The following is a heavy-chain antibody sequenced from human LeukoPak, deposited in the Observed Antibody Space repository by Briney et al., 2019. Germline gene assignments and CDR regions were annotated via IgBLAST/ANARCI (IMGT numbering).Heavy chain of an antibody. CDR3: AREAVRYFDWFDP. CDR2: IIPIFGTA. CDR1: GGTFSSYA. J-gene: IGHJ5*02. Sequence: SVKVSCKASGGTFSSYAISWVRQAPGQGLEWMGGIIPIFGTANYAQKFQGRVTITTDESTSTAHMELSSLRSEDTAVYYCAREAVRYFDWFDPWGQGTLVTVSS. D-gene: IGHD3-10*01. V-gene: IGHV1-69*05.